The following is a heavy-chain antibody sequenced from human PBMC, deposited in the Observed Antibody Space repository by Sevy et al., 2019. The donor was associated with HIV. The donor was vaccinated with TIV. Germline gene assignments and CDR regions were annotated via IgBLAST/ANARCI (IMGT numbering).Heavy chain of an antibody. Sequence: GGSLRLSCAASGFIFTTYEMNWVRQAPGKGLEWVSYITSSGSTIYYADSVKGRFSISRDNVKNSLYLQMNNLRAEDTAVYYCARGRDYYNSVGPYYFDYWGQGTLVTVSS. CDR3: ARGRDYYNSVGPYYFDY. V-gene: IGHV3-48*03. D-gene: IGHD3-22*01. CDR2: ITSSGSTI. CDR1: GFIFTTYE. J-gene: IGHJ4*02.